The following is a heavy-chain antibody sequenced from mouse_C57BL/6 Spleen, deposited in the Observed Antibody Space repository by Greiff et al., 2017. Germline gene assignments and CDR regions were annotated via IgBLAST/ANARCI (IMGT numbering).Heavy chain of an antibody. J-gene: IGHJ4*01. CDR2: IDPSDSET. V-gene: IGHV1-52*01. CDR1: GYTFTSYW. D-gene: IGHD4-1*01. Sequence: QVQLQQPGAELVRPGSSVKLSCKASGYTFTSYWMHWVKQRPIQGLEWIGNIDPSDSETHYNQKFKDKATLTVDKSSSTAYVQLSSLTSEDSAVYYCARDWDWAMDYWGQGTSVTVSS. CDR3: ARDWDWAMDY.